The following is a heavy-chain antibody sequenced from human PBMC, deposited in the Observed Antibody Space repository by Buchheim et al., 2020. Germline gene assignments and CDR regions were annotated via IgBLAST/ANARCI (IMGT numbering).Heavy chain of an antibody. J-gene: IGHJ4*02. Sequence: QLQLQESGPGLVKPSETLSLTCTVSGGSISSSSYYWGWIRQPPGKGLEWIGSIYYSGSTYYNPSLKSRVTISVDTSKNQFSLKLSSVTAADTAVYYCARQEGLMGDRNYFDYWGQETL. V-gene: IGHV4-39*01. D-gene: IGHD3-16*01. CDR2: IYYSGST. CDR1: GGSISSSSYY. CDR3: ARQEGLMGDRNYFDY.